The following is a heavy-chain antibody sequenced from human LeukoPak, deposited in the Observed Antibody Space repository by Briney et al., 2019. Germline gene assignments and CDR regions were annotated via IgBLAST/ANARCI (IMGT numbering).Heavy chain of an antibody. D-gene: IGHD3-10*01. V-gene: IGHV4-59*12. CDR1: GGSISSYY. CDR2: IYYSGST. J-gene: IGHJ6*02. Sequence: SETLSLTCTVSGGSISSYYWSWIRQPPGKGLEWIGYIYYSGSTNYNPSLKSRVTISVDRSKNQFSLKLSSVTAADTAVYYCARGGGYGSGSYYNAYYYGMDVWGQGTTVTVSS. CDR3: ARGGGYGSGSYYNAYYYGMDV.